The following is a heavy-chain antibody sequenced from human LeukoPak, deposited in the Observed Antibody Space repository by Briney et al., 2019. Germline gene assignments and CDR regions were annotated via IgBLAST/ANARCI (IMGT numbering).Heavy chain of an antibody. CDR1: GGSISSYY. CDR3: ARERPSSGSFDY. D-gene: IGHD6-19*01. CDR2: IYTSGST. J-gene: IGHJ4*02. V-gene: IGHV4-4*07. Sequence: SETLSLTCTVSGGSISSYYWSWIRQPAGKGLEWIGRIYTSGSTNYNPSLKSRVTISVDTSKNQFSLKLSSVTAADTAVYYCARERPSSGSFDYWGQGTLVTVSS.